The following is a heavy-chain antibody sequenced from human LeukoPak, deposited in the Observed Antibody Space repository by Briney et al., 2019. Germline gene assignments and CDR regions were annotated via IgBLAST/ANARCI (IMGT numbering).Heavy chain of an antibody. CDR2: ISYSEST. Sequence: PSETLSLTCTVSGGSIGSYYWSWIRQPPGQGLEWIGHISYSESTNYNPSLKSRVTISVDTSKNQFSLKLSSVTAEDTAVYYCARGGSGYALNWFDPWGQGTLVTVSS. CDR1: GGSIGSYY. V-gene: IGHV4-59*01. D-gene: IGHD5-12*01. J-gene: IGHJ5*02. CDR3: ARGGSGYALNWFDP.